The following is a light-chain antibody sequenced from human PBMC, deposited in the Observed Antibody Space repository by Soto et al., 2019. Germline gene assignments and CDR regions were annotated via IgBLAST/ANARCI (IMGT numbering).Light chain of an antibody. CDR1: QSVSSN. Sequence: EIVMTQSPATLSVSPGERATLSCRASQSVSSNLAWYQQKPGQAPRLLIYGAFTRATGIPARFSGSGSGTECTLTISSLQSEDFAVYYCQQYNNWRTFGQGTKVDIK. CDR3: QQYNNWRT. CDR2: GAF. V-gene: IGKV3-15*01. J-gene: IGKJ1*01.